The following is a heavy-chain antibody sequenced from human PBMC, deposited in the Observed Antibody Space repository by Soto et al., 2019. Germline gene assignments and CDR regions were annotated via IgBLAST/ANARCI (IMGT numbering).Heavy chain of an antibody. J-gene: IGHJ4*02. CDR1: GGSFSGYY. CDR2: INHSGST. D-gene: IGHD6-13*01. CDR3: ARPAIPAAVSAFDY. V-gene: IGHV4-34*01. Sequence: QVQLQQWGAGLLKPSETLSLTCAVYGGSFSGYYWSWIRQPPGKGLEWIGEINHSGSTNYNPSLKRRVTISADTSKNQFSLKLSSVTAADTAVYYCARPAIPAAVSAFDYWGQGTLVTVSS.